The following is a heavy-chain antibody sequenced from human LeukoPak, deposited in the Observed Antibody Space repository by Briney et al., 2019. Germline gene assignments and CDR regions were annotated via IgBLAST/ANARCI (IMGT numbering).Heavy chain of an antibody. CDR2: ISSSSSYI. CDR1: GFTFSSYS. D-gene: IGHD3-9*01. Sequence: GGSLRLSCAASGFTFSSYSMNWVRQAPGKGLEWVSSISSSSSYIYYADSVKGRFTISRDNAWNSLYLQMNSLRAEDTAVYYCARKENILTGYYDHWGQGTLVTVSS. CDR3: ARKENILTGYYDH. J-gene: IGHJ5*02. V-gene: IGHV3-21*01.